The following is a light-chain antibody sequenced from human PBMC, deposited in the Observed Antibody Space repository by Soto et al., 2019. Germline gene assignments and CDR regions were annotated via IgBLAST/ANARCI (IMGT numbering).Light chain of an antibody. Sequence: EVVMTQSPATLSVSPGERATLSCRASQRISSNLAWYQQRRGQAPRLLIYGASTRAPGIPARFSGSGSDTEFTLTISSLQSEDFSVYYCQHYHNWPPWTFGQGTQVEIK. V-gene: IGKV3-15*01. CDR3: QHYHNWPPWT. J-gene: IGKJ1*01. CDR1: QRISSN. CDR2: GAS.